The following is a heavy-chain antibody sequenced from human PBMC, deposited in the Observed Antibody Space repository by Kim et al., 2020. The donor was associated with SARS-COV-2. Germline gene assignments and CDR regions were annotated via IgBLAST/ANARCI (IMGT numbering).Heavy chain of an antibody. J-gene: IGHJ6*02. V-gene: IGHV1-69*13. CDR1: GGTFSSYA. D-gene: IGHD6-6*01. Sequence: SVKVSCKASGGTFSSYAISWVRQAPGQGLEWMGGIIPIFGTANYAQKFQGRVTITADESTSTAYMELSSLRSEDTAVYYCAISSELSWVDYAYYYGMDVWGQGTTVTVSS. CDR3: AISSELSWVDYAYYYGMDV. CDR2: IIPIFGTA.